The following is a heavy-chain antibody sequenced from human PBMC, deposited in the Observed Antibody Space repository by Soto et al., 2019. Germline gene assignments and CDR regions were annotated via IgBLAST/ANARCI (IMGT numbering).Heavy chain of an antibody. CDR1: GDTFRSYS. D-gene: IGHD6-13*01. J-gene: IGHJ4*01. V-gene: IGHV1-69*13. Sequence: SVKVSCKTSGDTFRSYSLNWVRQAPGQGLEWMGGIITLFGTANYAQKFQGRVTITADESTSTVYMDLSSLQSGDTAVYYCARKAAPGSSYFDYWGHGTLVTVS. CDR3: ARKAAPGSSYFDY. CDR2: IITLFGTA.